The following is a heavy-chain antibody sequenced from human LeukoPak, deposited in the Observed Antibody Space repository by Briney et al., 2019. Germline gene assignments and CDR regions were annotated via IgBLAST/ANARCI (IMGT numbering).Heavy chain of an antibody. CDR3: ARHGPIQPSLIDY. J-gene: IGHJ4*02. CDR2: IYYSGST. Sequence: PSETLSLTCTVSGGSISSYYWSWIRQPPGKGLEWIGYIYYSGSTNYNPSLKSRVTISVDTSKNQFSLKLSSVTAADTAVYYCARHGPIQPSLIDYWGQGTLVTVSS. V-gene: IGHV4-59*08. D-gene: IGHD5-18*01. CDR1: GGSISSYY.